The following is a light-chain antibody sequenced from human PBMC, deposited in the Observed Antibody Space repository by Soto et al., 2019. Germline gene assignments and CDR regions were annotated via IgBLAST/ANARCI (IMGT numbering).Light chain of an antibody. V-gene: IGKV1-17*01. CDR3: LQHNEFPWP. J-gene: IGKJ1*01. CDR2: DVS. Sequence: DIQMTQSPSSLSASVGDRVTITCRASQGVTNHLAWYQQKPGEAPKRLVYDVSSLQSGVPPRFSGSGSGTEFTLTIISLQPEDLATYYCLQHNEFPWPFGQGTKVEMK. CDR1: QGVTNH.